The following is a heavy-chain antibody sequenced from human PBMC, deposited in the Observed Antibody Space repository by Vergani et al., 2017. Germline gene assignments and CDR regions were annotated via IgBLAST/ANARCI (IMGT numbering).Heavy chain of an antibody. CDR2: IWYDGSNK. CDR1: GFTFSSYV. J-gene: IGHJ2*01. D-gene: IGHD5-12*01. V-gene: IGHV3-33*06. Sequence: QVQLVESGGGVVQPGRSLRLSCAASGFTFSSYVMHWVRQAPGKGLEWVATIWYDGSNKYYADSVKGRFTISRDNSKNTLYLQMNSLRAEDTAVYYCAKAVARRAVYWYFDLWGRGTLVTVSS. CDR3: AKAVARRAVYWYFDL.